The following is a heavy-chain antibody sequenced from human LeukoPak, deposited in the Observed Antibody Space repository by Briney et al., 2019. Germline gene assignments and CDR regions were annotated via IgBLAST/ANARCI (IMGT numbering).Heavy chain of an antibody. J-gene: IGHJ4*02. CDR2: IKPDGSEK. CDR1: GFSISEYW. V-gene: IGHV3-7*01. Sequence: PGGSLRLSCEASGFSISEYWMSWVRQAPGKGLEWVANIKPDGSEKHYVESVKGRFTISSDNAKNSLYLQMNSLGAEDTAVYYCARDIFDYWGQGTLVTVSS. CDR3: ARDIFDY.